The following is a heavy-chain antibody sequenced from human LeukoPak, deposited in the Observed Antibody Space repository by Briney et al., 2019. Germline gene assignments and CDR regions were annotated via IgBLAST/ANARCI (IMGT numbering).Heavy chain of an antibody. Sequence: SETLSLTCTVSGGSISSYYWSWIRQPPEKGLEFIGYIYYSGNTNYNPSLKGRVTISVDTSKNQFSLKLSSVTAADTAVYYCARIDTSGYNGYSFDYWGQGTLVTVSS. J-gene: IGHJ4*02. CDR2: IYYSGNT. V-gene: IGHV4-59*12. D-gene: IGHD3-22*01. CDR3: ARIDTSGYNGYSFDY. CDR1: GGSISSYY.